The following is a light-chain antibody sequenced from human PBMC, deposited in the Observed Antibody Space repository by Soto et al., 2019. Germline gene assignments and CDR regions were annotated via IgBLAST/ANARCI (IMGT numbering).Light chain of an antibody. J-gene: IGKJ1*01. V-gene: IGKV3-11*01. CDR3: RQRSNWPWT. Sequence: EIVLTQSPATLSLSPVERATLSCRASQSVSSYLAWYQQKPGQAPRLLIYDASNRATGIPARFSGSGSGTDFTLTISSLEPEDLAVYYCRQRSNWPWTFGQGTKVDIK. CDR1: QSVSSY. CDR2: DAS.